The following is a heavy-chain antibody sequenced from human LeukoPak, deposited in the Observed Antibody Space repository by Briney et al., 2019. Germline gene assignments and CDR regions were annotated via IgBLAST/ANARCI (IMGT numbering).Heavy chain of an antibody. CDR3: ARSSSWSGVDY. D-gene: IGHD6-13*01. Sequence: SGTLSLTCAVSGGSISSSNWWSWVRQPPGKGLEWIGEINHSGSTNYNPSLKSRVTISVDTSKNQFSLKLSSVTAADTAVYYCARSSSWSGVDYWGQGTLVTVSS. J-gene: IGHJ4*02. CDR1: GGSISSSNW. V-gene: IGHV4-4*02. CDR2: INHSGST.